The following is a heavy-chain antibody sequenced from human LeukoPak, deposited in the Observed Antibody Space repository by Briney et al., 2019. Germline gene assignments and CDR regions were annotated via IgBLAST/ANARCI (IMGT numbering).Heavy chain of an antibody. Sequence: WASVKVSCEASGFTFTSYDINWVRQASGQGLEWMGWMNPNNGNTGYAQKFQGRVTMTRDTSISTAYMELRDLRSEDTAVYYCVRDGEGVAISVNYWFDPWGQGTLVTVSS. J-gene: IGHJ5*02. V-gene: IGHV1-8*01. CDR1: GFTFTSYD. CDR2: MNPNNGNT. D-gene: IGHD3-10*01. CDR3: VRDGEGVAISVNYWFDP.